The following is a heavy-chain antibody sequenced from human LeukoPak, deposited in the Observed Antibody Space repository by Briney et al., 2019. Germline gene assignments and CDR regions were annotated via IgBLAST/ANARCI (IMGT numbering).Heavy chain of an antibody. CDR1: VGSISSSSYY. J-gene: IGHJ4*02. CDR2: IYYSGST. CDR3: ARSSSSWPLDY. V-gene: IGHV4-39*01. Sequence: SETLSLTCTVSVGSISSSSYYWGWIRQPPGKGLEWIGSIYYSGSTYYNPSLKSRVTISVDTSKNQFSLKLSSVTAADTAVYYCARSSSSWPLDYWGQGTLVTVSS. D-gene: IGHD6-13*01.